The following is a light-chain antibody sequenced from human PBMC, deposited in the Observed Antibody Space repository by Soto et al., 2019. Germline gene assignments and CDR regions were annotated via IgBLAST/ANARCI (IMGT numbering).Light chain of an antibody. CDR2: AVT. Sequence: QSALAQPPSASGSPGQSVTISCTGTTSDVGGYNYVSWYQQHPGKAPKLMIYAVTKRPSGVPDRFSGSKSGNTASLTVSGLQADDEAEYYCSSYAGSNTWVFGGGTKVTVL. V-gene: IGLV2-8*01. CDR1: TSDVGGYNY. J-gene: IGLJ2*01. CDR3: SSYAGSNTWV.